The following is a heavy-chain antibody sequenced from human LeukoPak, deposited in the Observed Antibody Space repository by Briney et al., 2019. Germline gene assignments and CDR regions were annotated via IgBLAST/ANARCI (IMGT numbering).Heavy chain of an antibody. Sequence: KPSETLSLTCTVSGVSIRSYYWSWIRQPPGKGLEWIGYVYYNGATNHSPSLKSRVTMSVDTSMNQFSLNLNSVTAADTAVYYCAREAWYYYDSSGYYQHLPFDYWGQGTLVTVSS. CDR1: GVSIRSYY. CDR2: VYYNGAT. V-gene: IGHV4-59*12. J-gene: IGHJ4*02. CDR3: AREAWYYYDSSGYYQHLPFDY. D-gene: IGHD3-22*01.